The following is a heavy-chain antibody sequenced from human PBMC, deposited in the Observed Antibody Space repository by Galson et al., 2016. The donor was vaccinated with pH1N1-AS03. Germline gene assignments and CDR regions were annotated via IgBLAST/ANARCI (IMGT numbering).Heavy chain of an antibody. CDR3: ARSGSGSFYEGDF. V-gene: IGHV1-18*01. CDR1: GYTFTNYG. J-gene: IGHJ4*02. D-gene: IGHD3-10*01. CDR2: IGTYT. Sequence: SVKVSCKASGYTFTNYGISWMRQAPGQGLEYMGWIGTYTIYAQKLQGRVTMTTDTSTSTAYMELRSLRSDDTAVYYCARSGSGSFYEGDFWGQGTPVTVSS.